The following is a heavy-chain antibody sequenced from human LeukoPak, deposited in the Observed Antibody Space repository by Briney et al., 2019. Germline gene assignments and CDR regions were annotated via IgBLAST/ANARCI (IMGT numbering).Heavy chain of an antibody. Sequence: KPSETLSLTCAVYGGSFSGYYWSWIRQPPGKGLEWIGEINHSGSTNYNPSLKSRVTISVDTSKNQFSLKLSSVTAADTAVYYCAAGGISGYDYALDYYYGMDVWGQGTTVTVSS. CDR1: GGSFSGYY. V-gene: IGHV4-34*01. CDR3: AAGGISGYDYALDYYYGMDV. CDR2: INHSGST. D-gene: IGHD5-12*01. J-gene: IGHJ6*02.